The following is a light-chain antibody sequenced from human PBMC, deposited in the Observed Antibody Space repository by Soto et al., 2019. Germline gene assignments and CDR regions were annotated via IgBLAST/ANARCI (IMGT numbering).Light chain of an antibody. Sequence: EIVMTESPAPMSVYPGARATLSCRASHSVGSNLAWYQHKPGQAPRVLIYGASTRATGIPARFSGSGSGTEFTLTISSLQSEDFAVYYSQQHNNWPPLTFAPGTNVDI. J-gene: IGKJ3*01. CDR3: QQHNNWPPLT. CDR2: GAS. V-gene: IGKV3-15*01. CDR1: HSVGSN.